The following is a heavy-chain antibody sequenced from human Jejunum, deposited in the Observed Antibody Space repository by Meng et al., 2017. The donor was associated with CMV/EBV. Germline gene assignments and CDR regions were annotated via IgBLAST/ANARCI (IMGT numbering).Heavy chain of an antibody. CDR1: GFTFSDYY. J-gene: IGHJ4*02. CDR3: ARDSGWLESFDY. CDR2: ISSSSTTI. V-gene: IGHV3-11*04. Sequence: AASGFTFSDYYMSWVRQAPGKGLEWVSHISSSSTTIHYADSVKGRFTISRDNAKNSLYLQMNSLRAEDTAVYYCARDSGWLESFDYWGQGTLVTVSS. D-gene: IGHD3-3*01.